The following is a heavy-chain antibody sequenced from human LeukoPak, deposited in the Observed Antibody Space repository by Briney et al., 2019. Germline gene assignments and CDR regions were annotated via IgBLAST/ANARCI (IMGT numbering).Heavy chain of an antibody. D-gene: IGHD3-22*01. CDR3: AKPPLLPGYYDSSGYHTTFDY. Sequence: GGSLRLSCAASGFTFSSYAMSWVRQAPGKGLEWVSAISGSGGSKYYADSVKGRFTISRDNSKNTLYLQMNSLRAEGTAVYYCAKPPLLPGYYDSSGYHTTFDYWGQRALVTVSS. J-gene: IGHJ4*02. V-gene: IGHV3-23*01. CDR1: GFTFSSYA. CDR2: ISGSGGSK.